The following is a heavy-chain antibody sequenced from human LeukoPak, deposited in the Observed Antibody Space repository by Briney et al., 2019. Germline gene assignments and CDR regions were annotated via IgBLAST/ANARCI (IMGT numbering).Heavy chain of an antibody. V-gene: IGHV1-2*02. D-gene: IGHD2-2*01. J-gene: IGHJ5*02. Sequence: ASVKVSCKASGYTFTGYYMHWVRQAPGQGREWMGWINPNSGGTNYAQKFQGRVTMTRDTSISTAYMELSRLRSDDTAVYYCAREGCSSTNCHVLGDDNWFDPWGQGTLVTVSS. CDR3: AREGCSSTNCHVLGDDNWFDP. CDR1: GYTFTGYY. CDR2: INPNSGGT.